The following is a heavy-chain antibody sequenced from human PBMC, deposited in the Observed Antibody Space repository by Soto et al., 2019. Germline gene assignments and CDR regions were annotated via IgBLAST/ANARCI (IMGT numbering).Heavy chain of an antibody. J-gene: IGHJ4*02. V-gene: IGHV3-66*01. CDR3: ALLGGIAAANDY. CDR1: GFTVSSNY. D-gene: IGHD6-13*01. Sequence: EVQLVESGGGLVQPGGSLRLSCAASGFTVSSNYMSWVRQAPGKGLEWVSVIYSGGSTYYADSVKGRFTISRDNSKNQLHLQMNSPRAEDTAVYYCALLGGIAAANDYWGQGTLVTVSS. CDR2: IYSGGST.